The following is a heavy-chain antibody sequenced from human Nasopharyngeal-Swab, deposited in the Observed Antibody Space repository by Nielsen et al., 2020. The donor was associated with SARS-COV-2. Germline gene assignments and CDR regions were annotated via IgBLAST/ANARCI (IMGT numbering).Heavy chain of an antibody. CDR1: GFTFSSYA. V-gene: IGHV3-30-3*01. CDR3: AREVVVVVAATHYYYGMDV. Sequence: GESLKISCAASGFTFSSYAMHWVRQAPGKGPEWVAVISYDGSNKYYADSVKGRFTISRDNSKNTLYLQMNSLRAEDTAVYYCAREVVVVVAATHYYYGMDVWGQGTTVTVSS. CDR2: ISYDGSNK. D-gene: IGHD2-15*01. J-gene: IGHJ6*02.